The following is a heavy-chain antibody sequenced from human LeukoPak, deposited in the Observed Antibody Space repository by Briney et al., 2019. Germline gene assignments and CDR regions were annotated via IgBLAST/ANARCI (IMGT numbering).Heavy chain of an antibody. Sequence: ASVKVSCKASGGTFSSYAISWVRQAPGQGLEWMGGIIPIFGTANYAQKFQGRVTITADESTSTAYMELSSLRSEDTAVYYCARERSYYYGSGSYVYYYGMDVWGQGTTVTVSS. D-gene: IGHD3-10*01. V-gene: IGHV1-69*13. CDR1: GGTFSSYA. CDR3: ARERSYYYGSGSYVYYYGMDV. J-gene: IGHJ6*02. CDR2: IIPIFGTA.